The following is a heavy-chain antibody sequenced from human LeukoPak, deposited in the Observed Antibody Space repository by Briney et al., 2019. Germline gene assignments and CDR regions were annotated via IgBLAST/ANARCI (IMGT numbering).Heavy chain of an antibody. CDR2: IYYSGST. CDR1: GGSISSYY. D-gene: IGHD6-13*01. V-gene: IGHV4-59*01. Sequence: NPSETLSLTCTVSGGSISSYYWSWVRQPPGKGLEWIGYIYYSGSTNYNPSLKSRVTISVDTSKNQFSLKLSSVTAADTAVYYCARSIAAAGNYYFDYWGRGTLVTVSS. CDR3: ARSIAAAGNYYFDY. J-gene: IGHJ4*02.